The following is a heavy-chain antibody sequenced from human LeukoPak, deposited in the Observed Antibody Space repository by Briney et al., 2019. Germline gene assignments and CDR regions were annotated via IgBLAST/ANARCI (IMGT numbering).Heavy chain of an antibody. CDR1: GFTFTSYG. CDR3: AKEDSRWNYGMDV. V-gene: IGHV3-23*01. J-gene: IGHJ6*02. D-gene: IGHD1-1*01. Sequence: GGSLRLSCAASGFTFTSYGMNWVRQAPGKGLEWVSGISSSGGTTYYTDSVKGRFTISRDNSKNTLSLQMSSLRAEDTAVYYCAKEDSRWNYGMDVWGQGTTVTVSS. CDR2: ISSSGGTT.